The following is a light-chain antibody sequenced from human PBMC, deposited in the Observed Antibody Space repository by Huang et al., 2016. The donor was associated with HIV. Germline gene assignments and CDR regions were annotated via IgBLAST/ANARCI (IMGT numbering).Light chain of an antibody. CDR3: QQTFTSFWT. V-gene: IGKV1-39*01. Sequence: DIQITQSPSSLSASVGDRITITCRTSQNVGNYLNWYQQRPWKSPNLLISATSNLQSGVSSRVIASGSGTVFILTITSLRLEDFATYYCQQTFTSFWTFGQGTRVDVK. CDR1: QNVGNY. J-gene: IGKJ1*01. CDR2: ATS.